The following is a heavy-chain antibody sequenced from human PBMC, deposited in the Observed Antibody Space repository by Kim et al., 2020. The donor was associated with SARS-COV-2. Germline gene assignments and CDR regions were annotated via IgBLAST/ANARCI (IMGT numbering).Heavy chain of an antibody. J-gene: IGHJ6*02. CDR3: ARGLLHYYYGMDV. V-gene: IGHV3-21*01. Sequence: ADSVKGRFTISRDNAKNSLYLQMNSLRAEDTAVYYCARGLLHYYYGMDVWGQGTTVTVSS.